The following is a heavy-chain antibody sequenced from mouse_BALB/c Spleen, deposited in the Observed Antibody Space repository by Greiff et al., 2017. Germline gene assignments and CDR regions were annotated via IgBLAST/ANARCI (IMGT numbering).Heavy chain of an antibody. D-gene: IGHD3-2*01. CDR3: ARWGQLGLRRAMDY. Sequence: VKLQESGAELARPGASVKISCKASGYTFTNYWLGWVKQRPGHGLEWIGDIYPGGGYTNYNEKFKGKATLTADTSSSTAYMQLSSLTSEDSAVYFCARWGQLGLRRAMDYWGQGTSVTVSS. V-gene: IGHV1-63*02. J-gene: IGHJ4*01. CDR1: GYTFTNYW. CDR2: IYPGGGYT.